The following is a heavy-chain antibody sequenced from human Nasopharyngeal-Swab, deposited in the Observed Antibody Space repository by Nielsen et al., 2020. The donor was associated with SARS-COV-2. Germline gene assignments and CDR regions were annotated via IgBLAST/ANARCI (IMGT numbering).Heavy chain of an antibody. CDR1: GFTFSSYG. V-gene: IGHV3-33*01. CDR3: AREQLTTLDC. Sequence: GESLKISCAASGFTFSSYGMHWVRQAPGKGLEWVAVIWYDGSNKYYADSVKGRFTISRDNSKNTLYLQMNSLRAEDTAVYYCAREQLTTLDCWGQGTLVTVSS. CDR2: IWYDGSNK. D-gene: IGHD4-11*01. J-gene: IGHJ4*02.